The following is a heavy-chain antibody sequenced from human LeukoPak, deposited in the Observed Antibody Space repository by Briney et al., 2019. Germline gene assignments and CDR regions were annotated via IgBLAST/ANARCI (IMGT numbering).Heavy chain of an antibody. CDR3: ARGRYEQHKYYYYGMDV. CDR2: MNPNSGNT. J-gene: IGHJ6*02. D-gene: IGHD3-16*01. V-gene: IGHV1-8*02. CDR1: GYTFTSYG. Sequence: ASVKVSCKASGYTFTSYGISWVRQATGQGLEWMGWMNPNSGNTGYAQKFQGRVTMTRNTSISTAYMELSSLRSEDTAVYYCARGRYEQHKYYYYGMDVWGQGTTVTVSS.